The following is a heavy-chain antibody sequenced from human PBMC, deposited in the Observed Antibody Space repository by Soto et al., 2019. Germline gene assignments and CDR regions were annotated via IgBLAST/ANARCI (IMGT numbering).Heavy chain of an antibody. CDR2: INADNGNT. CDR3: ARDRVQLWLSHFDY. D-gene: IGHD5-18*01. Sequence: GASVKVSCKASGYTFTSYGISGVRQAPGQGLEWRGWINADNGNTNYSQKFPGRVTITTDTSASTAYMELSSLRSEDTAVYYCARDRVQLWLSHFDYWGQGTLVTVSS. V-gene: IGHV1-18*01. CDR1: GYTFTSYG. J-gene: IGHJ4*02.